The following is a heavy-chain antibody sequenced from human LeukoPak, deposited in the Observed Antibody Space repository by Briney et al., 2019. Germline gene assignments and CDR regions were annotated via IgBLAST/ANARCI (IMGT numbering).Heavy chain of an antibody. CDR3: AREIHDYYDSSGYDY. CDR1: GFTFSSYG. Sequence: GGSLRLSSAASGFTFSSYGMHWVRQAPGKGLEWVAVIWYDGSNKYYADSVKGRFTISRDNSKNTLYLQMNSLRAEDTAVYYCAREIHDYYDSSGYDYWGQGTLVTVSS. D-gene: IGHD3-22*01. J-gene: IGHJ4*02. CDR2: IWYDGSNK. V-gene: IGHV3-33*01.